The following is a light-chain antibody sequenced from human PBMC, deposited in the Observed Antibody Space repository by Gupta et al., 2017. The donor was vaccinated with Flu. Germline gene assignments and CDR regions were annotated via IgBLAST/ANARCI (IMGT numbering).Light chain of an antibody. Sequence: QSALTQPPSASGSPGQSVTISCTGTSINVDNYNYVSWYQQHPAKAPKLMIYEVNKRPSGVPDCFAGSKAGNTASLTVSGLQAEEGADYYCSSYAGSNNAVFGGGTKLTVL. J-gene: IGLJ2*01. V-gene: IGLV2-8*01. CDR2: EVN. CDR1: SINVDNYNY. CDR3: SSYAGSNNAV.